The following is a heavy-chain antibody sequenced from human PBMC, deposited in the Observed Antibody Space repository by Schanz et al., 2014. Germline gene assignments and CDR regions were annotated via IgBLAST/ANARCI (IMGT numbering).Heavy chain of an antibody. J-gene: IGHJ5*01. CDR1: GGSISSYY. CDR2: IYYRGNT. CDR3: ARSPGDFPGWFDS. D-gene: IGHD4-17*01. Sequence: QVQLQESGPGLVKPSETLSLTCTVSGGSISSYYWSWIRQPPGKGLEWIGFIYYRGNTNYNPSLTSRVTMSVDTSKNQFALILTSVTAADTAVYYCARSPGDFPGWFDSWGQGTLVTVSS. V-gene: IGHV4-59*12.